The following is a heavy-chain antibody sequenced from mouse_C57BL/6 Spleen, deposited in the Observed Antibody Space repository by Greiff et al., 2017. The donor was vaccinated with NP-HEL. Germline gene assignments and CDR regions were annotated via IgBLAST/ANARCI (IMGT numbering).Heavy chain of an antibody. Sequence: QVQLPQSGAELVRPGTSVKMSCKASVYTFTHYWIGWAKQRPGHGLEWIGDIYPGGGYTNYNEKFKGEATLSADKSTSTADMQFSSLTYEDASIYYCARSGNLYYAMDYWGQGTSVTVSS. CDR3: ARSGNLYYAMDY. CDR2: IYPGGGYT. CDR1: VYTFTHYW. D-gene: IGHD2-1*01. V-gene: IGHV1-63*01. J-gene: IGHJ4*01.